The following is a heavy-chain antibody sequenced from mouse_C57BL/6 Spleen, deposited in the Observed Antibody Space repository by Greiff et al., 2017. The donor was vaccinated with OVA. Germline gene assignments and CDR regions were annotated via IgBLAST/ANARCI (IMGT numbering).Heavy chain of an antibody. CDR1: GFTFSDFY. V-gene: IGHV7-1*01. CDR2: SRNKANDSTT. D-gene: IGHD4-1*01. J-gene: IGHJ3*01. CDR3: AREAWEEGFAC. Sequence: DVKLVESGGGLVQSGRSLRLSCATSGFTFSDFYMEWVRQAPGKGLEWIAASRNKANDSTTEYSASVKGRMCVSRDTSQSILYRQMNALGAENTAIYCCAREAWEEGFACWGQGTLVTVSA.